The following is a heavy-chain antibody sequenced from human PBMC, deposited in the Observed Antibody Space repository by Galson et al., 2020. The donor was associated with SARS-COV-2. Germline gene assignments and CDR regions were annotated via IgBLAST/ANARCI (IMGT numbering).Heavy chain of an antibody. V-gene: IGHV3-11*01. J-gene: IGHJ5*02. D-gene: IGHD6-13*01. CDR1: GFTFSDHY. Sequence: GGSLRLSCAASGFTFSDHYMNWIRQAPGKGLEWISYIDNSGDLIYYADSVKGRFIISRDNANNAVYLQINNLRVEDTAVYYCGRGGDASSWWRGTLIDIWGQGVLVTVSS. CDR2: IDNSGDLI. CDR3: GRGGDASSWWRGTLIDI.